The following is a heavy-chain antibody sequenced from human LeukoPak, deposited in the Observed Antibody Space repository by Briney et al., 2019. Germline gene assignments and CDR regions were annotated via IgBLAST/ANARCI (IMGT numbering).Heavy chain of an antibody. D-gene: IGHD3-22*01. Sequence: GGSLRLSCAASRFTFSTYWMSWVRQAPGKGLEWVANINPDGSDKYYVDSVHGRFTLSRDNAKNSLYLQMNSLRAEDTAVYFCERELVVPGHTKFDYWGQGTLVTVSS. CDR1: RFTFSTYW. V-gene: IGHV3-7*01. CDR2: INPDGSDK. CDR3: ERELVVPGHTKFDY. J-gene: IGHJ4*02.